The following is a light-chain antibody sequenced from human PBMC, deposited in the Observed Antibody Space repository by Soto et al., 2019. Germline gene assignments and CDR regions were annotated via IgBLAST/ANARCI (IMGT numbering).Light chain of an antibody. V-gene: IGKV3-20*01. CDR2: GAS. J-gene: IGKJ1*01. CDR1: ESVSSSY. CDR3: QQYGSYPWT. Sequence: EIVLTQSPGTLSLSPGERATLSCRASESVSSSYLAWYQQNPGQAPRLLIYGASSRATGIPDRFGGSGSGTDFTLTISRLEPEDFAVYYCQQYGSYPWTFGQGTKVDI.